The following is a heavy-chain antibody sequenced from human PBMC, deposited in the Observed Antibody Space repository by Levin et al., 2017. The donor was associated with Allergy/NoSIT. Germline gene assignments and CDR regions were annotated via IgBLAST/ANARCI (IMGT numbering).Heavy chain of an antibody. V-gene: IGHV3-53*01. Sequence: GGSLRLSCAASGFTISTNYMTWVRQAPGKGLEWVSLLYTGRDTYYDYYADSVKGRFTISSDKSKNTLYLQMNSLRVDDTAIYYCARDNTATGLGWFDPWGQGTLVTVSS. CDR2: LYTGRDT. J-gene: IGHJ5*02. CDR1: GFTISTNY. CDR3: ARDNTATGLGWFDP. D-gene: IGHD3-9*01.